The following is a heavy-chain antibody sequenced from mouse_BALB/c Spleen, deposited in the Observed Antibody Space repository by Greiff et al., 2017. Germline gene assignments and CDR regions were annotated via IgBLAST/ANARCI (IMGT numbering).Heavy chain of an antibody. CDR3: ARQHYYGYAMDY. D-gene: IGHD1-2*01. J-gene: IGHJ4*01. V-gene: IGHV5-12-1*01. CDR1: GFAFSSYD. Sequence: EVMLVESGGGLVKPGGSLKLSCAASGFAFSSYDMSWVRQTPEKRLEWVAYISSGGGSTYYPDTVKGRFTISRDNAKNTLYLQMSSLKSEDTAMYYCARQHYYGYAMDYWGQGTSVTVSS. CDR2: ISSGGGST.